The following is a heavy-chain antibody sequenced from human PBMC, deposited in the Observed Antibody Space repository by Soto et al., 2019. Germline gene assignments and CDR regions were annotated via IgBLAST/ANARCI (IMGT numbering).Heavy chain of an antibody. Sequence: QVQLQESGPGLVKPSQTLSLTCTVSGVSINSGGYYWSWIRQHPGKGLEWIGYIYYMGFTYYNPSLKSGVTISVDTSKNHLSLKLSSVTAADTAAYYCARSVFPWGQGTLVTVSS. V-gene: IGHV4-31*03. CDR2: IYYMGFT. J-gene: IGHJ5*02. CDR1: GVSINSGGYY. CDR3: ARSVFP.